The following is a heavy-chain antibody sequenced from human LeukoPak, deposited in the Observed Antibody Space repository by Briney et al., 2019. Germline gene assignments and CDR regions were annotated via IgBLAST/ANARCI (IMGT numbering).Heavy chain of an antibody. V-gene: IGHV3-20*04. CDR3: ARAPNDSSGWYGYYYYYYTDV. J-gene: IGHJ6*03. CDR2: INWNGGST. Sequence: PGGPLRLSCAASGFTFDDYGMSWVRQAPGKGLEWVSGINWNGGSTGYADSVKGRFTISRDNAKNSLYLQMNSLRAEDTALYYCARAPNDSSGWYGYYYYYYTDVWGKGTTVTVSS. D-gene: IGHD6-19*01. CDR1: GFTFDDYG.